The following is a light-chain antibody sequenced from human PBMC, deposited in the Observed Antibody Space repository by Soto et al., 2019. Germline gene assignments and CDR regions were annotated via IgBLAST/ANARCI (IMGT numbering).Light chain of an antibody. CDR2: GNS. CDR1: SSNIGAGYD. J-gene: IGLJ2*01. CDR3: QSYDSSLSGSL. Sequence: QLVLTQPPSVSGAAGQRVTISCTGSSSNIGAGYDVHWYQQLPGTAPKLLIYGNSNRPSGVPDRFSGSKSGTSASLAITGLQAEDEADYYCQSYDSSLSGSLFGGGTKLTVL. V-gene: IGLV1-40*01.